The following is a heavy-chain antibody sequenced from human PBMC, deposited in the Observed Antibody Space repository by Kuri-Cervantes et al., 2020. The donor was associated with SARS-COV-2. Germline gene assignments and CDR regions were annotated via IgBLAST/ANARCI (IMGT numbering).Heavy chain of an antibody. CDR3: ARDQITMIYGMDV. V-gene: IGHV3-30-3*01. J-gene: IGHJ6*02. CDR1: GFTFSSYA. Sequence: GESLKISCAASGFTFSSYAMHWVRQAPGKGLEWVAVISYDGSNKYYADSVKGRFTISRDNSKNTLYLQMNSLRAEDTAVYYCARDQITMIYGMDVWGQGTTVTVSS. CDR2: ISYDGSNK. D-gene: IGHD3-22*01.